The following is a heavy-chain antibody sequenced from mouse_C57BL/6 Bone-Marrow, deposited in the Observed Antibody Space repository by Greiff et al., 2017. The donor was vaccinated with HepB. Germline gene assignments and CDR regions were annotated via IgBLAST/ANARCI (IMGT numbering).Heavy chain of an antibody. V-gene: IGHV1-74*01. CDR2: IHPSDSDT. D-gene: IGHD3-2*02. J-gene: IGHJ3*01. Sequence: VQLQQPGAELVKPGASVKVSCKASGYTFTSYWMHWVKQRPGQGLEWIGRIHPSDSDTNYNQKFKGKATLTVDKSSSTAYMQLSSLTSEDSAVYFCARHGDSSGYVGFAYWGQGTLVTVSA. CDR1: GYTFTSYW. CDR3: ARHGDSSGYVGFAY.